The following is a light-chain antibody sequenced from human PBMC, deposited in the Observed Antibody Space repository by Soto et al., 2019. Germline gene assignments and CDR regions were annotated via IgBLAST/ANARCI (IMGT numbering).Light chain of an antibody. CDR3: QTWGTDVAV. Sequence: QLVLTQSPSASASLGASVKLTCTLSSGLNTYAIAWHQQQPEKGPRYLMKVNSDGSHSKGDGIPDRFSGSSSGAERYLTISSLQSEDEADYYCQTWGTDVAVFGGGTQLTVL. CDR2: VNSDGSH. J-gene: IGLJ7*01. V-gene: IGLV4-69*01. CDR1: SGLNTYA.